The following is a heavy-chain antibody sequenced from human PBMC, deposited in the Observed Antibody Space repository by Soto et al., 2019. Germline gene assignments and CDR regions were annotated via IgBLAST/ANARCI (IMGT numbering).Heavy chain of an antibody. D-gene: IGHD6-19*01. V-gene: IGHV5-51*01. CDR1: GYSFTSYW. CDR3: ASNIAVAGNYYYYGMDV. CDR2: IYPGDSDT. Sequence: GESLKISCKGSGYSFTSYWIGWVRQMPGKGLEWMGIIYPGDSDTRYSPSFQGQVTISADKSISTAYLRWSSLKASDTAMYYCASNIAVAGNYYYYGMDVWGQGTTVTVSS. J-gene: IGHJ6*02.